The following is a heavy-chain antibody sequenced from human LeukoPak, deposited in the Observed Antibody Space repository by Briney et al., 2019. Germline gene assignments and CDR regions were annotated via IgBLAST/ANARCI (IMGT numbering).Heavy chain of an antibody. CDR1: GFTFDDYA. Sequence: GGSLRLSCAASGFTFDDYAMHWVRQASGKGLEWVSGISWNSGSIGYADSVKGRFTISRDNAKNSLYLQMNSLRAEDTALYYCAKDMRQLVRGYFDYWGQGTLVTVSS. D-gene: IGHD6-6*01. CDR3: AKDMRQLVRGYFDY. V-gene: IGHV3-9*01. J-gene: IGHJ4*02. CDR2: ISWNSGSI.